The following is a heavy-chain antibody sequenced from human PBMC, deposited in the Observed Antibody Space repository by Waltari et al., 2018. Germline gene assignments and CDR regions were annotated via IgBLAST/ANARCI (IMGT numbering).Heavy chain of an antibody. CDR2: IYYSGST. V-gene: IGHV4-59*11. J-gene: IGHJ5*02. CDR1: GGSISSHS. D-gene: IGHD5-18*01. CDR3: ARGRDTAMVTAGGNWFDP. Sequence: QVQLQESGPGLVKPSETLSLTCTVPGGSISSHSWSWIRQPPGKGLEWIGYIYYSGSTNYNPSLKSRVTISVDTSKNQFSLKLSSVTAADTAVYYCARGRDTAMVTAGGNWFDPWGQGTLVTVSS.